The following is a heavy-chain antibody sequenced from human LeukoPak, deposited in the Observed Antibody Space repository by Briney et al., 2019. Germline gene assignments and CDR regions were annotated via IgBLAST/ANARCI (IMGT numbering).Heavy chain of an antibody. J-gene: IGHJ4*02. V-gene: IGHV3-30*18. CDR3: GKPGRLNGYDVYHFDY. CDR1: GFTFSTYG. Sequence: PGRSLRLSCVASGFTFSTYGMHWVRQAPGKGLVWVALISYDGSGKYYAHSVKGRFTISRDNSRNTLYLQMNSLRPEDTAVYYCGKPGRLNGYDVYHFDYWGQGTLVTVSS. D-gene: IGHD5-12*01. CDR2: ISYDGSGK.